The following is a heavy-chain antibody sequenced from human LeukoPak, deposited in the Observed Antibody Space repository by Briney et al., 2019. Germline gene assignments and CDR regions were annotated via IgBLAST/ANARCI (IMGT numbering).Heavy chain of an antibody. Sequence: GGSLRLSCAASGFTFTIYAMSWVRQAPGKGREWVSAISASGGGTNYADSVKGRFIIARDNSKNTLYLQMNSLRAEDTAVYYCAKDPQRYCSGSSSLYFVYWGQGTLVTVSS. CDR1: GFTFTIYA. J-gene: IGHJ4*02. CDR3: AKDPQRYCSGSSSLYFVY. D-gene: IGHD2-15*01. V-gene: IGHV3-23*01. CDR2: ISASGGGT.